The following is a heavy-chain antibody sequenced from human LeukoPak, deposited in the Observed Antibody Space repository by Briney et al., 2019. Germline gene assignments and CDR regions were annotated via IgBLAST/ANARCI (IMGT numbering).Heavy chain of an antibody. D-gene: IGHD3-22*01. CDR2: MNTNSGNT. CDR3: ARGPITTRSHFDY. V-gene: IGHV1-8*01. J-gene: IGHJ4*02. Sequence: ASVKLSCKASGYTFTSYDINWVRQATGQGLEWMGWMNTNSGNTGYAQKFQGRVTMTRNTSISTAYMELSSLRSEDTAVYYCARGPITTRSHFDYWGQGTLVTVSS. CDR1: GYTFTSYD.